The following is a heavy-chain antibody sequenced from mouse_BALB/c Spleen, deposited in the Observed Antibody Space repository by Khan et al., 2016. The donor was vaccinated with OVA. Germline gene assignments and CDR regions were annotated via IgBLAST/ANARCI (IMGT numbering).Heavy chain of an antibody. CDR3: GRRGLYGNFAY. J-gene: IGHJ3*01. D-gene: IGHD2-10*02. Sequence: QVQLKESGAELAKPGASVKMSCTASGYTFTTYWIHWIKQRPGQGLEWIGYINPSTGYTDYNKNFKDKATLTADESSSTAYMQLNSLTSADSAVYYCGRRGLYGNFAYWGQGTLVTVSA. CDR2: INPSTGYT. CDR1: GYTFTTYW. V-gene: IGHV1-7*01.